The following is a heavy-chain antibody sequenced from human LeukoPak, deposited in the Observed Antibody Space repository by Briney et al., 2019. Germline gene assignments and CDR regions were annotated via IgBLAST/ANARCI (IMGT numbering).Heavy chain of an antibody. CDR3: ARFVNYFDY. V-gene: IGHV4-59*01. CDR1: GGSISSYY. CDR2: IYYSGST. D-gene: IGHD6-6*01. Sequence: PSETLSLTCTVSGGSISSYYWSWIRQPPGKGLEWIGYIYYSGSTNYNPSLKSRVTISVDTSKNQFSLKLSSATAADTAVYYCARFVNYFDYWGQGTLVTVSS. J-gene: IGHJ4*02.